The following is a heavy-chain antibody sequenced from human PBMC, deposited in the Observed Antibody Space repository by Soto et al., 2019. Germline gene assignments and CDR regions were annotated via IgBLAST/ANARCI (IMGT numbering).Heavy chain of an antibody. Sequence: PGGSLRLSCAASGFTFSSYAMHWVRQAPGKGLEWVAVISYDRSNKYYADSVKGRFTISRDNSKNTLYLQMNSLRAEDTAVYYCAREGVNYGPGSYYRGPALVYWGQGTLVTVSS. V-gene: IGHV3-30-3*01. CDR2: ISYDRSNK. J-gene: IGHJ4*02. CDR1: GFTFSSYA. D-gene: IGHD3-10*01. CDR3: AREGVNYGPGSYYRGPALVY.